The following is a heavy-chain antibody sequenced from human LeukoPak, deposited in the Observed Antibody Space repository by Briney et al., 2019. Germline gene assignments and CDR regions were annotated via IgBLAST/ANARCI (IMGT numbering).Heavy chain of an antibody. CDR3: ARGVGATTGKFDY. Sequence: GESLKISCKGSGYSLTSYWIGRVRQMPGKGLEGMGIIYPGDSDTRHSPSFQGQVTISADKSISPAYLQWSSLKASDTAMYYCARGVGATTGKFDYWGQGTLVTVSS. J-gene: IGHJ4*02. D-gene: IGHD1-26*01. CDR1: GYSLTSYW. CDR2: IYPGDSDT. V-gene: IGHV5-51*01.